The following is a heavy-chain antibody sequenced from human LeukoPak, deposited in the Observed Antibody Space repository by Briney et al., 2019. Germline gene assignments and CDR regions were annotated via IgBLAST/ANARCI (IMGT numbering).Heavy chain of an antibody. J-gene: IGHJ4*02. CDR3: ARDNDFFDY. CDR1: VGSISSYY. V-gene: IGHV4-59*01. CDR2: IYYSGST. Sequence: SETLSLTCTVSVGSISSYYWSWIRQPPGKGLEWIGYIYYSGSTNYNPSLKSRVTISVDTSKNQFSLKLSSVTAADTAVYYCARDNDFFDYSGQGTLVTVSS.